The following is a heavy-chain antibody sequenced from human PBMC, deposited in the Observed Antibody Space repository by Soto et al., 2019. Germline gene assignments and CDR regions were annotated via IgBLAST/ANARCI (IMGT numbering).Heavy chain of an antibody. D-gene: IGHD1-7*01. V-gene: IGHV4-59*01. CDR1: GGSISSYY. CDR2: IYYSGST. J-gene: IGHJ5*02. Sequence: SETLSLTCTVSGGSISSYYWSWIQQPPGKGLEWIGYIYYSGSTNYNPSLKSRVTISVDTSKNQFSLKLSSVTAADTAVYYCARDFAGTTIRPSNGFDPWGQGTLVTVSS. CDR3: ARDFAGTTIRPSNGFDP.